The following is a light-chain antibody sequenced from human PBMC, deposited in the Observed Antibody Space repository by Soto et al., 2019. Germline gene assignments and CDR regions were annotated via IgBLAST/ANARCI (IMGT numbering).Light chain of an antibody. J-gene: IGKJ3*01. CDR3: QQSYNIPFT. V-gene: IGKV1-39*01. Sequence: DIQMTQSPSTLSASVGDRVTITCRASQSISSWLAWYQQKPGKAPKVLIYGGSALQSGVPSRFSGSGSGTDFTLTISSLQPEDFASYFCQQSYNIPFTFGPGTKVDIK. CDR1: QSISSW. CDR2: GGS.